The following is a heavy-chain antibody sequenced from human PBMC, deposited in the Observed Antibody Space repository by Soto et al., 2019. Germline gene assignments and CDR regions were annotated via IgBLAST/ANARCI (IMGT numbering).Heavy chain of an antibody. CDR3: ARDKTDSSGYVDDAFDI. D-gene: IGHD3-22*01. V-gene: IGHV1-69*13. CDR2: IIPIFGTA. CDR1: GGTFSSYA. Sequence: GASVKVSCKASGGTFSSYAISWVRQAPGQGLEWMGGIIPIFGTANYAQKFQGRVTITADESTSTAYMELSSLRSEDTAVYYCARDKTDSSGYVDDAFDIWRQRTMVTVSS. J-gene: IGHJ3*02.